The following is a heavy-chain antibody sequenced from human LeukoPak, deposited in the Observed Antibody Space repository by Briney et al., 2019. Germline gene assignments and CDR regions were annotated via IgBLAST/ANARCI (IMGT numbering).Heavy chain of an antibody. Sequence: SSETLSLTCAVYSGSFSGHYWSWIRQPPGKGLEWIGEINHSGSTNYNPSLKSRVTISVDTSKNQFSLKLSSVTAADTAVYYCASRRRGYSYGYLVYWGQGTLVTVSS. CDR3: ASRRRGYSYGYLVY. V-gene: IGHV4-34*01. CDR1: SGSFSGHY. J-gene: IGHJ4*02. CDR2: INHSGST. D-gene: IGHD5-18*01.